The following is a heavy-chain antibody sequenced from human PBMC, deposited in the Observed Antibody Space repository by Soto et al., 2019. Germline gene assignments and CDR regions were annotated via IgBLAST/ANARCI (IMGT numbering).Heavy chain of an antibody. CDR1: GFTFSSYW. CDR3: AREGGRAAGSLYYYYGMDV. CDR2: IKQDGSEK. V-gene: IGHV3-7*03. Sequence: GGSLRLSCAASGFTFSSYWMSWVRQAPGKGPEWVANIKQDGSEKYYVDSVKGRFTISRDNAKNSLYLQMNSLRAEDTAVYYCAREGGRAAGSLYYYYGMDVWGQGTTVTVSS. D-gene: IGHD6-13*01. J-gene: IGHJ6*02.